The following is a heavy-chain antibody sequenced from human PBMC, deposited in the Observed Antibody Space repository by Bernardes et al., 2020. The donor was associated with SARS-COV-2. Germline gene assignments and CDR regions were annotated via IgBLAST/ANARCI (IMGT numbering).Heavy chain of an antibody. Sequence: GGSLRLSCAASGFAVSSNYVTWVRQAPGKGLEWVSVIYSGGNTYYVNSVKGRFTISRDYSKNIVYLQMNSLRAEDTAVYYCAKVATAVAGFPFDYWGQGTLVTVSS. CDR2: IYSGGNT. CDR1: GFAVSSNY. CDR3: AKVATAVAGFPFDY. J-gene: IGHJ4*02. V-gene: IGHV3-53*01. D-gene: IGHD6-19*01.